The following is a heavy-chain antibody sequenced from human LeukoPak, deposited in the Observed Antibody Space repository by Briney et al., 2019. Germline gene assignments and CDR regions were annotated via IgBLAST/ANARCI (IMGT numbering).Heavy chain of an antibody. CDR2: ISSSGTYI. CDR1: GFTFSDFY. Sequence: PGGSLRLSCAASGFTFSDFYMSRIRQAPGKGLELVSYISSSGTYIYYADSVKGRFTISRDNAKNSLYMQMNNLRAEDTAVYYCARGNWFDPWGQGTLVTVSS. J-gene: IGHJ5*02. CDR3: ARGNWFDP. V-gene: IGHV3-11*01.